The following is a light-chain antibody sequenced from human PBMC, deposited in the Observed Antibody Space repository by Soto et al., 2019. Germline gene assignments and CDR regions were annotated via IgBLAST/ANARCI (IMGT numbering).Light chain of an antibody. J-gene: IGKJ2*01. CDR1: QGIRTE. CDR3: LQDDNYPRT. Sequence: AIQMTQSPSSLSASVGDRVTITCRASQGIRTELAWYQQKAGKAPQLLIYAASSLQSGVPSRFSGSGSGTEFTLTISSLQPEDFATYYCLQDDNYPRTFGQGTKLEIK. CDR2: AAS. V-gene: IGKV1-6*01.